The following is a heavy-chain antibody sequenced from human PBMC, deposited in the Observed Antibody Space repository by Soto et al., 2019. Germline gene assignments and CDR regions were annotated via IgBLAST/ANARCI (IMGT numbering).Heavy chain of an antibody. CDR2: INAGNGNT. CDR1: GYTFTSYA. D-gene: IGHD6-19*01. V-gene: IGHV1-3*01. CDR3: ARFRDARAVAGTRRFAFER. J-gene: IGHJ3*02. Sequence: GDSVKVSCKASGYTFTSYAMHWVRQAPGQRLEWMGWINAGNGNTKYSQKFQGRVTITRDTSASTAYMELSSLRSEETAVYYCARFRDARAVAGTRRFAFERWGQEKMVT.